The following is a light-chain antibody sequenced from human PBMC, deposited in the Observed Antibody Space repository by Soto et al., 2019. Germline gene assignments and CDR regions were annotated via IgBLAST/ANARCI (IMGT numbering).Light chain of an antibody. CDR3: TSYTSSSTLDV. J-gene: IGLJ1*01. V-gene: IGLV2-14*01. CDR1: SSDVGGYNY. Sequence: QSALTQPASVSGSPGQSITISCTGTSSDVGGYNYVSWYQQHPGKAPKLMIYEVSNRPSGVSNRFSGSKSGNTASLTISGLQSEDEADYLCTSYTSSSTLDVFGTGTKVTV. CDR2: EVS.